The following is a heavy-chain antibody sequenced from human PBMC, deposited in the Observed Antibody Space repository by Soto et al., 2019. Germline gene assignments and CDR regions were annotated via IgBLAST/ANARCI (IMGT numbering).Heavy chain of an antibody. D-gene: IGHD2-15*01. Sequence: SETLSLTCAVYGGSFSGYYWSWIRQPPGKGLEWIGEINHSGSTNYNPSLKSRVTISVDTSKNQFSLKLSSVTAADTAVYYCARGSYFVGYCSGGSCHDYSDYWGQGTLVTVSS. CDR3: ARGSYFVGYCSGGSCHDYSDY. V-gene: IGHV4-34*01. CDR1: GGSFSGYY. CDR2: INHSGST. J-gene: IGHJ4*02.